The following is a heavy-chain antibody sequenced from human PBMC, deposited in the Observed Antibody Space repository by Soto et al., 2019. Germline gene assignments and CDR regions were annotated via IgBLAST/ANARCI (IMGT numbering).Heavy chain of an antibody. J-gene: IGHJ5*02. CDR2: INPRSGDT. Sequence: QVQLVQSGAEVKKPGASVKVSCKASGYTFIGYYIHWVRQAPGQGLEWMAWINPRSGDTTYAQKFQGRLTRTRDTSISTAYMELSRLRSDDTAVYYCGRDGVGATPLGWFDPWGQGSLVTVSS. V-gene: IGHV1-2*02. CDR1: GYTFIGYY. CDR3: GRDGVGATPLGWFDP. D-gene: IGHD1-26*01.